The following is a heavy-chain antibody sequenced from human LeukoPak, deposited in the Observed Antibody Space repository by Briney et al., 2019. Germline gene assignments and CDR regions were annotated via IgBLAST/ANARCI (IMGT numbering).Heavy chain of an antibody. D-gene: IGHD3-22*01. CDR1: GFTFDDYA. CDR2: ISWNSGSI. Sequence: GGSLRLSCAASGFTFDDYAMHWVRQAPGKGLEWVSGISWNSGSIGYADSVKGRFTISRDNAKNSLYLQMNSLRAEDTALYYCAKRHSYYDSSGYYAEGPFDYWGQGTLVTVSS. V-gene: IGHV3-9*01. J-gene: IGHJ4*02. CDR3: AKRHSYYDSSGYYAEGPFDY.